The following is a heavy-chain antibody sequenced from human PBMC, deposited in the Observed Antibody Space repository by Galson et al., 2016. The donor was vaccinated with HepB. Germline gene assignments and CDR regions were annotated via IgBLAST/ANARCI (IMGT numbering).Heavy chain of an antibody. V-gene: IGHV3-30*03. D-gene: IGHD6-19*01. Sequence: SLRLSCAASTFSFSTYGMHWVRQAPGKGLDWVAFISYDGTNKDYGDSVKGRFTISRDNSKNTLYLQMNSLRPEDTAVYYCARCNGCPIYYGMDVWGQGTTVTVSS. CDR1: TFSFSTYG. J-gene: IGHJ6*02. CDR3: ARCNGCPIYYGMDV. CDR2: ISYDGTNK.